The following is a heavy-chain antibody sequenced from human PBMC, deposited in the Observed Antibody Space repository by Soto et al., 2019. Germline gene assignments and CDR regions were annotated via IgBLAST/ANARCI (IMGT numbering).Heavy chain of an antibody. CDR1: GGTFSTYI. CDR3: ARDRITTRGDAFDL. J-gene: IGHJ3*01. CDR2: IIPIPDIT. D-gene: IGHD3-3*01. Sequence: ASVKVSFTAPGGTFSTYIISWVRQAPGQGLEWMGRIIPIPDITSYAQKFQGGVTVTADRSTSTAYMELTSLKSEDTAVYYCARDRITTRGDAFDLWGQGAMVTVSS. V-gene: IGHV1-69*04.